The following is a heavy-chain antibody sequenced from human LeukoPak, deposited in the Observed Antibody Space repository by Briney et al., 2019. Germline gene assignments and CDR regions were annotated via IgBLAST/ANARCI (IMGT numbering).Heavy chain of an antibody. J-gene: IGHJ4*02. CDR2: IYTSGST. Sequence: SETLSLTCTVSGGSISSYYWSWIRQPAGKGLEWIGRIYTSGSTNYNPSLKSRATMSVDTSKNQFSLKLSSVTAADTAVYYCAGRDGGDHNVPALDYWGQGTLVTVSS. CDR3: AGRDGGDHNVPALDY. D-gene: IGHD4-17*01. V-gene: IGHV4-4*07. CDR1: GGSISSYY.